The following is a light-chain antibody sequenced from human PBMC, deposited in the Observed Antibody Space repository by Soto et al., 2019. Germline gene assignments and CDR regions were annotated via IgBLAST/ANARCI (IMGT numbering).Light chain of an antibody. CDR2: DAS. Sequence: EIVLTQSPGTLSLSPGERATLSCRASQSVSSNYLAWYQQKPGQAPRLLIYDASSRATGIPDRFSGSGSGTDFTLTISRVEPEDFAVYYCQQYGNSTRAFGQGTKLEIK. CDR1: QSVSSNY. V-gene: IGKV3-20*01. J-gene: IGKJ2*01. CDR3: QQYGNSTRA.